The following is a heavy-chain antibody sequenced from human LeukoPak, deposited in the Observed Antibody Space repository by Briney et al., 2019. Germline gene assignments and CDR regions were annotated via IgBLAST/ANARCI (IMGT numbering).Heavy chain of an antibody. CDR3: ARDGQSGYDSYYYYYYMDV. V-gene: IGHV4-4*07. CDR1: GGSISSYY. CDR2: IYTSGSP. D-gene: IGHD5-12*01. J-gene: IGHJ6*03. Sequence: PSETLSLNCTVSGGSISSYYWSWIRQPAGKGLEWIGRIYTSGSPNYNPSLKSRVTMSVYTSKNQFSLKLSSVTAADTAVYYCARDGQSGYDSYYYYYYMDVWGKGTTVTVSS.